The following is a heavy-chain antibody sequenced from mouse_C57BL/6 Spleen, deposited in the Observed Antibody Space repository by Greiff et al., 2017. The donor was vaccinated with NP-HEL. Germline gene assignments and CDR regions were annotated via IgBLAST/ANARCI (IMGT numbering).Heavy chain of an antibody. Sequence: VKLQQSGSELRSPGSSVKLSCKDFDSEVFPIAYMSWVRQKPGHGFEWIGGILPSIGRTIYGEKFEDKATLDADTLSNTAYLELNSLTSEDSAIYYYARRFYGNYWYFDVWGTGTTVTVSS. D-gene: IGHD2-1*01. CDR3: ARRFYGNYWYFDV. CDR2: ILPSIGRT. V-gene: IGHV15-2*01. J-gene: IGHJ1*03. CDR1: DSEVFPIAY.